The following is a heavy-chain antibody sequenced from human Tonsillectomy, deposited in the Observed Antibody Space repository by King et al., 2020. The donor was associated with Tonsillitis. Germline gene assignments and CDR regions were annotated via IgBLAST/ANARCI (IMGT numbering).Heavy chain of an antibody. D-gene: IGHD2-15*01. CDR1: GFTFSTFN. J-gene: IGHJ4*02. V-gene: IGHV3-21*01. CDR3: ATCRGGSCYLFDD. Sequence: VQLVESGGGLVKPGGSLRLSCAASGFTFSTFNMKWVRQAPGKGLEWVSSISSSSSYICYADSVKGRFTISRDNAKNSLYLQMNSLRAEDTAVYYCATCRGGSCYLFDDWGQGTLVIVSS. CDR2: ISSSSSYI.